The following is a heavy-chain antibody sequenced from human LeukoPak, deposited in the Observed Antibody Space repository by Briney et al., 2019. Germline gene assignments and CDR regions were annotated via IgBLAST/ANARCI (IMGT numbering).Heavy chain of an antibody. CDR3: ARDIGSSGSRWFDP. Sequence: PSKTLSLTCTVSGGSISSGGYYWSWIPQHPGEGLGWIGYIYYSGSTYHNPSLKSRVTISVDTSKNQFSLKLSSVTAADTAVYYCARDIGSSGSRWFDPWGQGTRVTVSS. J-gene: IGHJ5*02. V-gene: IGHV4-31*03. CDR1: GGSISSGGYY. D-gene: IGHD3-10*01. CDR2: IYYSGST.